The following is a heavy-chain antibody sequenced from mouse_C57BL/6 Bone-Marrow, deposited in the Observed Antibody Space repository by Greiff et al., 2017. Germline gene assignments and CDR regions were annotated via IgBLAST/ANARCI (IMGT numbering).Heavy chain of an antibody. CDR3: AASMVTTDGDY. CDR2: IDPSDSYT. CDR1: GYTFTSYW. Sequence: QVQLQQPGAELVMPGASVKLSCKASGYTFTSYWMHWVKQRPGQGLEWIGEIDPSDSYTNYNQKFKGKSTLTVDKSSRTAYMQLRSLTSEDSAFYYCAASMVTTDGDYWGQGTSVTVSS. D-gene: IGHD2-1*01. J-gene: IGHJ4*01. V-gene: IGHV1-69*01.